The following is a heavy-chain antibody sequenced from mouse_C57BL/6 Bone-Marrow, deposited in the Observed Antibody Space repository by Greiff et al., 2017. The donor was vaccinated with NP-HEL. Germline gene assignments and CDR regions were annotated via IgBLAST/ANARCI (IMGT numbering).Heavy chain of an antibody. CDR1: GFTFSDFY. CDR3: ARGGGYPCAQ. D-gene: IGHD3-2*02. CDR2: SRNKANDYTT. Sequence: EVLLVESGGGLVQSGRSLRLSCATSGFTFSDFYMEWVRQAPGKGLEWIAASRNKANDYTTEYSASVKGRFIVSRDTSQSILYLQMNALRAEDTAIYYCARGGGYPCAQGGKGTLVTVSA. V-gene: IGHV7-1*01. J-gene: IGHJ3*01.